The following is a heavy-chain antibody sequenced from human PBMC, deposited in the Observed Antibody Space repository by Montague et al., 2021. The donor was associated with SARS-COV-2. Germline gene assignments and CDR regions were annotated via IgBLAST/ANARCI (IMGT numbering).Heavy chain of an antibody. D-gene: IGHD2-21*02. V-gene: IGHV3-23*03. Sequence: SLRLSCAASGFTFSKYAMSWVRQAPGKGLEWVSIIYGGGDDTATHHAESVRGRFTISRDNSKETVYLQMNSLTAEDTALSYCEKSPGDSVNDGEYWGQGTQVIVSS. J-gene: IGHJ4*02. CDR3: EKSPGDSVNDGEY. CDR1: GFTFSKYA. CDR2: IYGGGDDTAT.